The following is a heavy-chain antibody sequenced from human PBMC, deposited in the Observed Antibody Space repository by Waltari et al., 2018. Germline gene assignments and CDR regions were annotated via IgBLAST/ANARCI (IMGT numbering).Heavy chain of an antibody. D-gene: IGHD7-27*01. CDR3: AAYLPDWGRGRDY. CDR1: GHSISSTYY. CDR2: IYHNGKT. Sequence: QVQLQESGPGLVTPAETLSLTCAVSGHSISSTYYWGWIRQSPGKGLEWIANIYHNGKTYYNPSLKSRVTISLDTSKNRFSLNLRSVTAADTALYYCAAYLPDWGRGRDYWGQGVLVTVSS. V-gene: IGHV4-38-2*01. J-gene: IGHJ4*02.